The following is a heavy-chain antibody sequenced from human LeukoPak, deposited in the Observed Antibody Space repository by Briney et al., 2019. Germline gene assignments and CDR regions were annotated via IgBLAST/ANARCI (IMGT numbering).Heavy chain of an antibody. Sequence: ASVKVSCKASGGTFSSYAISWVRQAPGQGLEWMGGIIPVFGTANCAQKFQGRVTITTDESTSTAYMELSSLRSEDTAVYYCARNSGSYQFDYWGQGTLVTVSS. J-gene: IGHJ4*02. CDR2: IIPVFGTA. V-gene: IGHV1-69*05. CDR1: GGTFSSYA. CDR3: ARNSGSYQFDY. D-gene: IGHD1-26*01.